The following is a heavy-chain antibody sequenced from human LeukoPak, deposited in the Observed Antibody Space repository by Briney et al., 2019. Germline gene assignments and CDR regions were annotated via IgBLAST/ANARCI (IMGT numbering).Heavy chain of an antibody. CDR2: INPSGGST. J-gene: IGHJ4*02. V-gene: IGHV1-46*01. CDR3: ARASVATAFDY. D-gene: IGHD5-12*01. CDR1: GYTFTSYY. Sequence: GASVKVSCKASGYTFTSYYRHWVRQAPGQGLEWMGIINPSGGSTSYAQKFQGRVTMTRDTSTSTVYMELSSLRSEDTAVYYCARASVATAFDYWGQGTLVTVSS.